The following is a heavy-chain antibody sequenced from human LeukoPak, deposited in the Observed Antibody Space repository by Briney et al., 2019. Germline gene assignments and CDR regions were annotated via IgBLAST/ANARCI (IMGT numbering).Heavy chain of an antibody. Sequence: SGGSLRLSCAASGFSFSDYYVSWIRQAPGKGLECVSYISSRGTTIYYADSVKGRFTISRDNAKNSLYLQMNSLRAEDTAVHYCVPYGDYDRQPHYWGQGTLVTVSS. CDR1: GFSFSDYY. J-gene: IGHJ4*02. CDR2: ISSRGTTI. V-gene: IGHV3-11*04. D-gene: IGHD4-17*01. CDR3: VPYGDYDRQPHY.